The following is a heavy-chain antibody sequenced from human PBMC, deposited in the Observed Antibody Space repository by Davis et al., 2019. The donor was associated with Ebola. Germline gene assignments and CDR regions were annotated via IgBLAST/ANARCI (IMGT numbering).Heavy chain of an antibody. CDR3: AKDFEAYCGGDCYSFYDY. J-gene: IGHJ4*02. CDR1: GFTFSSYG. CDR2: ISYDGSNK. D-gene: IGHD2-21*02. V-gene: IGHV3-30*18. Sequence: GESLKISCAASGFTFSSYGMHWVRQAPGKGLEWVAVISYDGSNKYYADSVKGRFTISRDNSKNTLYLQMNSLRAEDTAVYYCAKDFEAYCGGDCYSFYDYWGQGTLVTVSS.